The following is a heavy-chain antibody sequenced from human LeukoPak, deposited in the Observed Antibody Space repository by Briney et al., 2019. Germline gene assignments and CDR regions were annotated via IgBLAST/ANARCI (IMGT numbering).Heavy chain of an antibody. D-gene: IGHD6-19*01. CDR3: ARDLREIISVAGFDP. V-gene: IGHV1-18*01. CDR1: GYTFINYG. J-gene: IGHJ5*02. Sequence: ASVKVSCKASGYTFINYGISWVRHAPGQGLEWMGWINPYNDNTKYTQNLQGRVTMTTDTSTGTAYMELRSLRSDDTAIYYCARDLREIISVAGFDPWGQGTLVTVSS. CDR2: INPYNDNT.